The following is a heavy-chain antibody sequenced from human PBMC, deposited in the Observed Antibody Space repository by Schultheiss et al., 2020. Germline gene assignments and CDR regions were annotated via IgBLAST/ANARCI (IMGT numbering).Heavy chain of an antibody. D-gene: IGHD3-9*01. CDR2: IYYSGSS. CDR3: ARLGHYDILTGYTPSNWFDP. V-gene: IGHV4-39*01. CDR1: GGSISSGGYY. J-gene: IGHJ5*02. Sequence: SETLSLTCTVSGGSISSGGYYWSWIRQHPGKGLEWIGSIYYSGSSYYNPSLKSRATISVDTSKNQFSLKLSSVTAADTAVYYCARLGHYDILTGYTPSNWFDPWGQGTLVTVSS.